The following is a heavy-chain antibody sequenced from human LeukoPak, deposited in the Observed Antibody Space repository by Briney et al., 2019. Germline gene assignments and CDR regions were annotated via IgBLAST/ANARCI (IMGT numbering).Heavy chain of an antibody. D-gene: IGHD3-3*01. J-gene: IGHJ4*02. CDR2: ISSSSSYI. CDR3: ARDYEITIFGVDTPDY. Sequence: KAGGSLRLSCAASGFTFSSYSMNWVRQAPGKGLEWVSSISSSSSYIYYADSVKGRFTISRDNAKNSLYLQMNSLRAEDTAVYYCARDYEITIFGVDTPDYWGQGTLVTVSS. CDR1: GFTFSSYS. V-gene: IGHV3-21*01.